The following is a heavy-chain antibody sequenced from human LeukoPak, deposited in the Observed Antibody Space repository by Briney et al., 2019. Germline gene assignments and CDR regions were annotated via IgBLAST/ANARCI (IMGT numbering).Heavy chain of an antibody. CDR3: ARDGVAVGDAFDI. D-gene: IGHD2-15*01. CDR1: GFTFISYG. CDR2: IRYDGSNK. V-gene: IGHV3-30*02. Sequence: GGSLRLSCAASGFTFISYGMSWVRQAPGKGLEWVAFIRYDGSNKYYADSVKGRFTISRDNSKNTLYLQMNSLRAEDTAVYYCARDGVAVGDAFDIWGQGTMVTVSS. J-gene: IGHJ3*02.